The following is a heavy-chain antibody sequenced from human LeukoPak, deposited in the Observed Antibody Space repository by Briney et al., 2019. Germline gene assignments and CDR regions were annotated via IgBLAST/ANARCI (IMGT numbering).Heavy chain of an antibody. CDR2: LNWNGGTI. CDR1: GYTLENYG. Sequence: GGSLRLSCAASGYTLENYGMTWVRHAPGKGLEWVSHLNWNGGTIDYADSVKSRFPISRDDDKRSLYLQMNSLTAEDTDLYYCARKGSGSDYWGQGALVAVSS. CDR3: ARKGSGSDY. V-gene: IGHV3-20*04. D-gene: IGHD2-15*01. J-gene: IGHJ4*02.